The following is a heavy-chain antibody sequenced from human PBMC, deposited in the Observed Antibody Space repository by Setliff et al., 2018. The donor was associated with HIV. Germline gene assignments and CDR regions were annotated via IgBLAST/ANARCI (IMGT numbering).Heavy chain of an antibody. CDR3: ARDLYFYYYMDV. V-gene: IGHV3-23*01. J-gene: IGHJ6*03. CDR1: GFTFSSYS. D-gene: IGHD3-9*01. Sequence: GSLRLSCAASGFTFSSYSMNWVRQAPGKGLEWVSSLSGSGGNTYYADSVKGRFTISRDNSKNTLYLQMNSLRVEDTAVYYCARDLYFYYYMDVWGKGTTVTVSS. CDR2: LSGSGGNT.